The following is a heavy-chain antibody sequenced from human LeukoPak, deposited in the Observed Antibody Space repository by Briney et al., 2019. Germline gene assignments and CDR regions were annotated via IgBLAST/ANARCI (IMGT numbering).Heavy chain of an antibody. J-gene: IGHJ6*03. CDR1: GYTFTGYY. Sequence: GASVKVSCKASGYTFTGYYMHWVRQAPGQGLEWMGWINPNSGGTNYAQKFQGRVTMTRDTSISTAYMELSRLRSDDTAVYYCARDFGPDCSGGSCYSSYYYMDVWGKGTTVTVSS. D-gene: IGHD2-15*01. CDR2: INPNSGGT. V-gene: IGHV1-2*02. CDR3: ARDFGPDCSGGSCYSSYYYMDV.